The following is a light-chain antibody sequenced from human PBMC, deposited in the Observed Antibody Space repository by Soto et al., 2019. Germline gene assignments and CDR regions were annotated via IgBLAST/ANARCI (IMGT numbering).Light chain of an antibody. CDR3: SSYTSTNTLV. J-gene: IGLJ2*01. V-gene: IGLV2-14*01. CDR2: DVT. CDR1: RSDVGGYNF. Sequence: QSALTQPASVSGSPGQSITISCTGTRSDVGGYNFVSWYQQHPGKVPKLLIYDVTHRPSGVSKLFSASKSANTASLTISGVQAEDEADYYCSSYTSTNTLVFGGGTKVTVL.